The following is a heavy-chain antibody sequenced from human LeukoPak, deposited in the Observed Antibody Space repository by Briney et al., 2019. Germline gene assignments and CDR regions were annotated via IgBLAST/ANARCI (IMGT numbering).Heavy chain of an antibody. CDR1: GFTFSSYV. J-gene: IGHJ3*02. CDR2: ISSGSSYI. CDR3: AVNDAFDI. V-gene: IGHV3-21*01. Sequence: PGGSLRLSCAASGFTFSSYVMSWVRQAPGKGLEWVSSISSGSSYIYYADSVKGRFTISRDNAKNSLYLQMNSLRAEDTAVYYCAVNDAFDIWGQGTMVTVSS.